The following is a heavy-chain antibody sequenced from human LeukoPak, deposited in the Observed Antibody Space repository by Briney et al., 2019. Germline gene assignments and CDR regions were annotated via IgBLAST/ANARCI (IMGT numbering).Heavy chain of an antibody. Sequence: GGSLRLSCAASGFTFSDYYMSWIRQAPGKGLEWVSYISSSSDYTNYADSVKGRFTISRDNAKNSLYLQMNSLKAEDTAVFYCAKELRRVVAAVVYDYWGQGILVTVSS. CDR3: AKELRRVVAAVVYDY. D-gene: IGHD2-2*01. V-gene: IGHV3-11*05. CDR2: ISSSSDYT. J-gene: IGHJ4*02. CDR1: GFTFSDYY.